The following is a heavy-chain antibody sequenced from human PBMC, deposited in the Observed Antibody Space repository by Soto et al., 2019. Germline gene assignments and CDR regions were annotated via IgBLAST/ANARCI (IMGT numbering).Heavy chain of an antibody. CDR2: INPSGGST. J-gene: IGHJ6*02. Sequence: VASVKVSCKASGYTFTSYYMHWVRQAPGQGLEWMGIINPSGGSTSYAQKFQGRVTMTRDTSTSTVYMELSSLRSEDTAVYYCARDRMAMATTYYYYYYGMDVWGQGTTVTVSS. CDR3: ARDRMAMATTYYYYYYGMDV. CDR1: GYTFTSYY. V-gene: IGHV1-46*01. D-gene: IGHD1-1*01.